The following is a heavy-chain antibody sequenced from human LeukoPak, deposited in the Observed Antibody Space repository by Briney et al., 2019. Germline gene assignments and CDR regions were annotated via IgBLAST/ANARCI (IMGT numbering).Heavy chain of an antibody. CDR2: IWYDGSST. CDR3: AKPCYYDSSGYYNAFDI. Sequence: GGSLRLSCAASGFTFSSYGMHWVRQAPGRGLEWVAVIWYDGSSTYYADSVKGRFTVSRDNSKNTLYLQMNSLRAEDTAVYYCAKPCYYDSSGYYNAFDIWGQGTMVTVSS. CDR1: GFTFSSYG. J-gene: IGHJ3*02. V-gene: IGHV3-33*06. D-gene: IGHD3-22*01.